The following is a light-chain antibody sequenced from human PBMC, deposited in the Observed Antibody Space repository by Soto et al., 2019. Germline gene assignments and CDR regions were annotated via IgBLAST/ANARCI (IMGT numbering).Light chain of an antibody. CDR1: SSNIGINY. CDR3: GTWDSSLSPRHV. CDR2: ENN. Sequence: QSVLTQPPSVSAAPGQKVTISCSGGSSNIGINYVSWYQQLPGTAPKLLIYENNKRPSGIPDRFSGSKSGTSATLGITGLQTGDEADYYCGTWDSSLSPRHVFGTGTKVTVL. J-gene: IGLJ1*01. V-gene: IGLV1-51*02.